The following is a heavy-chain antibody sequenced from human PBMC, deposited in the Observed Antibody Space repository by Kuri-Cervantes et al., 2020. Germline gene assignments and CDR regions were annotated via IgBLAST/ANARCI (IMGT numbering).Heavy chain of an antibody. CDR2: ISGSGGST. J-gene: IGHJ6*02. CDR1: GFTFSSYA. D-gene: IGHD3-22*01. Sequence: GESLKISCAASGFTFSSYAMSWVRQAPGKGLEWVSAISGSGGSTYYADSVKGRFTISRENAKNSLYLQMNSLRAGDTAVYYCARALGYDSSGYRHGYYYYGMDVWGQGTTVTVSS. CDR3: ARALGYDSSGYRHGYYYYGMDV. V-gene: IGHV3-23*01.